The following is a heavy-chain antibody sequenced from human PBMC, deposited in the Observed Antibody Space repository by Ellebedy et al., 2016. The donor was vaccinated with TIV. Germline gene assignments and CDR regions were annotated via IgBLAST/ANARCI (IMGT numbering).Heavy chain of an antibody. D-gene: IGHD6-19*01. CDR1: GFTFSSYG. CDR3: AKDGYSSGWRSITMTPLPYA. J-gene: IGHJ4*02. V-gene: IGHV3-30*18. CDR2: ISYDGSNK. Sequence: GESLKISCAASGFTFSSYGMHWVRQAPGKGLEWVAVISYDGSNKYYADSVKGRFTISRDNSKNTLYLQMNSLRAEDTAVYYRAKDGYSSGWRSITMTPLPYAWGQGTLVTVSS.